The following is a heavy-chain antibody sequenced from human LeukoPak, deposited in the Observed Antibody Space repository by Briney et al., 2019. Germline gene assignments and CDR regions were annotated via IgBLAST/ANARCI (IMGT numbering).Heavy chain of an antibody. Sequence: GGSLRLSCAASGFTFSSYAMNWVRQAPGKGLEWVSYISSSGSTIYYADSVKGRFTISRDNAKNSLYLQMNSLRAEDTAVYYCARDPGYCSGGSCGGFDYWGQGTLVTVSS. D-gene: IGHD2-15*01. CDR3: ARDPGYCSGGSCGGFDY. CDR2: ISSSGSTI. V-gene: IGHV3-48*03. CDR1: GFTFSSYA. J-gene: IGHJ4*02.